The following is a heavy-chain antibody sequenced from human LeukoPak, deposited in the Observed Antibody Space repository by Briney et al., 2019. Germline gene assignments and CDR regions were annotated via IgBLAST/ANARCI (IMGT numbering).Heavy chain of an antibody. D-gene: IGHD3-10*01. CDR1: EFTFSGFW. J-gene: IGHJ4*02. Sequence: PGGSLRLSCAASEFTFSGFWMSWVRQAPGKGLEWVATVKEDGSEKYYVDSVKSRFTISRDNAKNSLFLQMVSLRAEDTAVYYCARDRGVLDWGQGTLVTVSS. CDR2: VKEDGSEK. V-gene: IGHV3-7*03. CDR3: ARDRGVLD.